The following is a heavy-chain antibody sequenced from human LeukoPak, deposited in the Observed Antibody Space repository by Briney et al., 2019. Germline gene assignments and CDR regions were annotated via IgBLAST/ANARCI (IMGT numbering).Heavy chain of an antibody. Sequence: ASVKVSCKASGYTFTGYYMHWVRQAPGQGLEWMGWINPNSGGTNYAQKFQGRVTMTRGTSISTAYMELSRLRSDDTAVYYCARSPVEPTFPYYYYYYYMDVWGKGTTVTISS. CDR1: GYTFTGYY. CDR2: INPNSGGT. D-gene: IGHD2/OR15-2a*01. J-gene: IGHJ6*03. CDR3: ARSPVEPTFPYYYYYYYMDV. V-gene: IGHV1-2*02.